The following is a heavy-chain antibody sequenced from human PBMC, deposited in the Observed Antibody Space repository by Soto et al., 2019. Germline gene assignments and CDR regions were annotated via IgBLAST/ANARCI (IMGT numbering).Heavy chain of an antibody. J-gene: IGHJ3*02. Sequence: QVQLQESGPGLVKPSETLSLTCTVSGGSISSYYWSWIRQPAGKGLEWIGRIYTSGSTNYNPSLKSRVTMSVDTSKNHFSLKLSSVTAADTAVYYCARTVELWSSPPCDAFDIWGQGTMVTVSS. D-gene: IGHD5-18*01. CDR2: IYTSGST. CDR1: GGSISSYY. V-gene: IGHV4-4*07. CDR3: ARTVELWSSPPCDAFDI.